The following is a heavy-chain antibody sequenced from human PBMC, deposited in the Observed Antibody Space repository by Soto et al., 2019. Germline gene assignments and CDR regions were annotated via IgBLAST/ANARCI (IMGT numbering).Heavy chain of an antibody. CDR3: AKEYVSDSGYDRYDY. CDR1: GFTFSSYA. V-gene: IGHV3-23*01. Sequence: WGSLRLSCAASGFTFSSYAMSWVRQAPGKGLEWVSAISGSGGSTYYADSVKGRFTISRDNSKNTLYLQMNSLRAEDTAVYYCAKEYVSDSGYDRYDYWGQGTLVTVSS. D-gene: IGHD5-12*01. CDR2: ISGSGGST. J-gene: IGHJ4*02.